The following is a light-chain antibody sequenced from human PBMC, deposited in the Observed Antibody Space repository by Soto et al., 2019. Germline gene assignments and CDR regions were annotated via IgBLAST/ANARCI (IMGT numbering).Light chain of an antibody. CDR1: QSISNC. J-gene: IGKJ1*01. V-gene: IGKV3-11*01. Sequence: DIVLTQSPATLSLSPGERATITCRASQSISNCLAWYQQKPGQAPRLLIYDASNRGTGIPARFSGSGSGTDFTLTISSLEPEDFAVYYCQQRSNWPRTFGQGTKVDIK. CDR2: DAS. CDR3: QQRSNWPRT.